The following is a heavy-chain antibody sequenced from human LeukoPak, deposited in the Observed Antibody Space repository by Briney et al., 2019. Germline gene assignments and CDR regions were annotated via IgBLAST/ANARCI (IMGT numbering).Heavy chain of an antibody. CDR2: IYYSGSI. V-gene: IGHV4-59*01. J-gene: IGHJ4*02. CDR3: ARENPSGYYNRPIDY. D-gene: IGHD3-22*01. Sequence: SETLSLICTVSGASISSYYWNWIRQPPGKGLEWIGDIYYSGSIKYNPSLKSRVTMSVDTSKNQFSLKLSSVTAADTAIYYCARENPSGYYNRPIDYWGQGTLVTVSS. CDR1: GASISSYY.